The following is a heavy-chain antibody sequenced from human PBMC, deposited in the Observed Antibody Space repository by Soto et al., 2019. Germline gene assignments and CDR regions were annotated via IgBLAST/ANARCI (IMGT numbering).Heavy chain of an antibody. Sequence: ASVKVSCKASGGTFSSCRINWVRQAPGQGLEWVGGIVPIYRTADYAQKFQGRVTITADESARTSYMELRSLKFQDTAVYYCVRDSGAKLSSSWGQGTLVTVSS. D-gene: IGHD6-13*01. CDR3: VRDSGAKLSSS. J-gene: IGHJ4*02. CDR2: IVPIYRTA. CDR1: GGTFSSCR. V-gene: IGHV1-69*13.